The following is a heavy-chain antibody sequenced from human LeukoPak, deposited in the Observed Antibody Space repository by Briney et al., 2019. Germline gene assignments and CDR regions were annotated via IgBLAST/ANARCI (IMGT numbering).Heavy chain of an antibody. CDR2: IDTNTGNP. CDR1: GYTLTKYA. D-gene: IGHD3-22*01. V-gene: IGHV7-4-1*02. Sequence: ASVKVSCKGSGYTLTKYAISWVRQAPGQGLEYVGWIDTNTGNPTYAQGFTGRFVFSLDTSVSTAYLQISSLKAEDSAIYFCANCYDSSGFFAYWGQGTLVTVSS. J-gene: IGHJ4*02. CDR3: ANCYDSSGFFAY.